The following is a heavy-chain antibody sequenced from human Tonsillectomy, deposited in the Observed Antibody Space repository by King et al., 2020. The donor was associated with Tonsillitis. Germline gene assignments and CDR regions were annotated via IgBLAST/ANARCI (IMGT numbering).Heavy chain of an antibody. CDR3: TRDQGFG. Sequence: VQLVESGGGLVEPGGSLRLSCAASGFTFSHYWMHWGRQAPGKGLVWVSRIKYVGTSTTYADSEKVRFTISRDNAKSTLYLQLNSLRTDDTAVYYCTRDQGFGWGQGTLVTVSS. J-gene: IGHJ4*02. V-gene: IGHV3-74*01. CDR2: IKYVGTST. D-gene: IGHD3-16*01. CDR1: GFTFSHYW.